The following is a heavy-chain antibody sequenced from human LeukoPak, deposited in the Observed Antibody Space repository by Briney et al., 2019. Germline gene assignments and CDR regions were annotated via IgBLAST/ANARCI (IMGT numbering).Heavy chain of an antibody. CDR2: ISSSSSYI. CDR1: GFTFSIYS. CDR3: ARDLEDY. Sequence: GGSLRLSWSVSGFTFSIYSMNWVRQAPGKGLEWVSSISSSSSYIYYADSVKGRFTISRANAKHSLYLQMNSLRAEDTAVYYCARDLEDYWGQGTLVTASA. J-gene: IGHJ4*02. V-gene: IGHV3-21*01.